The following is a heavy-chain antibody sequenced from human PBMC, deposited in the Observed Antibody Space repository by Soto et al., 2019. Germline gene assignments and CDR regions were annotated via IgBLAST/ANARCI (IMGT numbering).Heavy chain of an antibody. CDR2: ISYNGNKI. CDR3: AKHSSTFVF. D-gene: IGHD2-2*01. J-gene: IGHJ4*02. Sequence: VWSLRLSCKTSGFTFSSYGLHWLRQAPGKGLEWVTFISYNGNKINYADSVKGRFTVSRDNSKNTLYLQMNSLRPEDTAVYYCAKHSSTFVFWGQGTLVTVSS. CDR1: GFTFSSYG. V-gene: IGHV3-30*18.